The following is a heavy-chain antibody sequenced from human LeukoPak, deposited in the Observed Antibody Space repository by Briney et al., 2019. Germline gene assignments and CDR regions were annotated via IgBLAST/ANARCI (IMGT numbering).Heavy chain of an antibody. CDR3: ALRGGGYDILTGYYRLGTFDY. V-gene: IGHV4-34*01. J-gene: IGHJ4*02. CDR1: GGSISGYY. Sequence: PSETLSLTCTVSGGSISGYYWSWIRQPPGKGLEWIGEINHSGSTNYNPSLKSRVTISVDTSKNQFSLKLSSVTAADTAVYYCALRGGGYDILTGYYRLGTFDYWGQGTLVTVSS. D-gene: IGHD3-9*01. CDR2: INHSGST.